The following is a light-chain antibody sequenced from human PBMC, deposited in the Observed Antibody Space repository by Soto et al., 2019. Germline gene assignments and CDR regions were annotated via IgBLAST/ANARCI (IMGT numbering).Light chain of an antibody. CDR1: ENVGTN. CDR3: QQYNNWGLS. Sequence: IVMTQSPATLSVSPGEGVTLSCRASENVGTNLAWYQQNPGQAPRLLIYGSSTRATGIPATFSGSGLGTEFTLTISSLQSEESAVYYCQQYNNWGLSFGGGTKV. CDR2: GSS. V-gene: IGKV3D-15*01. J-gene: IGKJ4*01.